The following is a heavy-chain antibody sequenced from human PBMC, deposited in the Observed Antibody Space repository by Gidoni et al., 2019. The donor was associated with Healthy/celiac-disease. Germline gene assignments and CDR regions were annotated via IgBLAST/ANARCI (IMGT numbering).Heavy chain of an antibody. CDR2: IYYSGST. D-gene: IGHD2-2*02. J-gene: IGHJ6*02. CDR1: GGSISSSSYY. CDR3: ATHCSSTSCYIRTPYYYYGMDV. Sequence: QLQLQESGPGLVKPSETLSLTCTVSGGSISSSSYYWGWIRQPPGKGLEWIGSIYYSGSTYYNPSIKSRVTISVDTSKNQFSLKLSSVTAADTAVYYCATHCSSTSCYIRTPYYYYGMDVWGQGTTVTVSS. V-gene: IGHV4-39*01.